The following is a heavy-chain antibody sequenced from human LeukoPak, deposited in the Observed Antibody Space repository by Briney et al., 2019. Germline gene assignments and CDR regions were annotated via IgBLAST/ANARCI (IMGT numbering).Heavy chain of an antibody. J-gene: IGHJ5*02. CDR2: IRSSSSTI. CDR1: GFTFSSYS. V-gene: IGHV3-48*01. D-gene: IGHD3-10*01. CDR3: ARVRSYYYYP. Sequence: PGGSLRLSCAASGFTFSSYSMNWVRRAPGKGLEWVSYIRSSSSTIYYADSVKGRFTISRDNAKNTLYLQMNSLRPEDTAVYYCARVRSYYYYPWGQGTLVTVSS.